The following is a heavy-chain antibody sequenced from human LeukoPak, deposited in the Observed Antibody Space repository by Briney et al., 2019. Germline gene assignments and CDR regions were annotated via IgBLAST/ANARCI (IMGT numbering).Heavy chain of an antibody. D-gene: IGHD1-26*01. J-gene: IGHJ4*02. Sequence: GGSLRLSCAASGFTFSSYGMHWVRQAPGKGLEWVSLIWYDGSNRFYADSVKGRFTISRDNSKNTVYLQMNSLRAEDTAVYFCARESGTYYQGLDCWGQGTLVTVSS. CDR3: ARESGTYYQGLDC. V-gene: IGHV3-33*01. CDR1: GFTFSSYG. CDR2: IWYDGSNR.